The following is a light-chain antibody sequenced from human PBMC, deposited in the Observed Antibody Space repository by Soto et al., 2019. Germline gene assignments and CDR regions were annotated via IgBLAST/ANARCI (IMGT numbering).Light chain of an antibody. CDR1: SSNIGAGYD. CDR2: GNS. V-gene: IGLV1-40*01. J-gene: IGLJ1*01. CDR3: QSYDSSLYV. Sequence: QSVLTQPPSVSWAPGQRVTISCTGRSSNIGAGYDVHWYQQLPGTAPKLLIYGNSNRPSGVPDRFSGSKSGTSASLAITGLQAEDEADYYCQSYDSSLYVFGTGTKVTVL.